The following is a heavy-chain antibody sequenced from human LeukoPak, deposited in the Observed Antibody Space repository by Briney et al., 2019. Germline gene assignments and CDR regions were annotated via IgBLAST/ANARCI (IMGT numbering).Heavy chain of an antibody. Sequence: GSLRLSCAASGFTVSSNYMTWVRQAPGKGLEWVSVIYSGGSTYYADSVKGRFTISRDNSKNTLYLQMNSLRVEDTAVYYCARGTNRAFDIWGQGTMVTVSS. CDR3: ARGTNRAFDI. CDR1: GFTVSSNY. J-gene: IGHJ3*02. CDR2: IYSGGST. V-gene: IGHV3-53*01. D-gene: IGHD1-1*01.